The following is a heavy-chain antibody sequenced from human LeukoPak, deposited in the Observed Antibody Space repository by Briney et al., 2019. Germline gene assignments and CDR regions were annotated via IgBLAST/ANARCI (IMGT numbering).Heavy chain of an antibody. Sequence: GGSLRLSCAASGFTFSDYYMSWIRQAPGKGLEWVSYSSSSSSYTNYADSVKGRFTISRDNAKNSLYLQINSLRAEDTAVYYCAREHLYYYGSGSYGGMDVWGKGTTVTVSS. CDR3: AREHLYYYGSGSYGGMDV. J-gene: IGHJ6*04. D-gene: IGHD3-10*01. CDR2: SSSSSSYT. V-gene: IGHV3-11*06. CDR1: GFTFSDYY.